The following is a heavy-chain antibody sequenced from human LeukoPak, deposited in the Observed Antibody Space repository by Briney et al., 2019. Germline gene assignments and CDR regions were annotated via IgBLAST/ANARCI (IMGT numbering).Heavy chain of an antibody. V-gene: IGHV3-48*02. D-gene: IGHD1-26*01. CDR2: ISGSSVSI. J-gene: IGHJ4*02. CDR3: ARSGSGSFPFDY. Sequence: GGSLRLSCAASGFSLNTYVMSWVRQAPGKGLEWVSYISGSSVSIYYADSVKGRFTISRDNAKNSLYLQMNSLRDEDTAVYYCARSGSGSFPFDYWGQGTLVTVSS. CDR1: GFSLNTYV.